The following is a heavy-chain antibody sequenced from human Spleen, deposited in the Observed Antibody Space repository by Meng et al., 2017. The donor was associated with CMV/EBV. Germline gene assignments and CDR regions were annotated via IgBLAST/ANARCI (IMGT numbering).Heavy chain of an antibody. CDR2: ISTQNGNT. D-gene: IGHD1-26*01. CDR3: ARDRGTYLAYFDY. V-gene: IGHV1-18*01. CDR1: GYNFITYG. Sequence: KASGYNFITYGMSWMRQAPGQGLEWMGWISTQNGNTNYAKKFQDRLTMTTDPSTSTVYMELRSLRSDDTAVYFCARDRGTYLAYFDYWGQGTLVTVSS. J-gene: IGHJ4*02.